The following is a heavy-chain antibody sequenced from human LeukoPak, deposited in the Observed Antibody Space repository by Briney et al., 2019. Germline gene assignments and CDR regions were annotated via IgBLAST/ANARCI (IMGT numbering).Heavy chain of an antibody. D-gene: IGHD3-10*01. Sequence: PGGSLRLSCAASGFTFSSYGMHWVRQAPGKGLEWVAVIWYDGSNKYYTDSVKGRFTISRDNSKNTLYLQMNSLRAEDTAVYLCAKDPGSGSYYPYYFNYWGQGTLVTVSS. J-gene: IGHJ4*02. CDR2: IWYDGSNK. CDR3: AKDPGSGSYYPYYFNY. V-gene: IGHV3-30*02. CDR1: GFTFSSYG.